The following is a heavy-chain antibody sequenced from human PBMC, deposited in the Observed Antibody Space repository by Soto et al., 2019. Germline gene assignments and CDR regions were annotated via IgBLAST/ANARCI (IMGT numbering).Heavy chain of an antibody. Sequence: GASVKVSCKASGYTFTSYAISWVRQAPGQGLEWMGWISAYNGNTNYALSVKSRITINPDTSNNQLSLQLNSVTPDDTAVYYCVRLIGNSWLDSWGQGTLVTVSS. V-gene: IGHV1-18*01. J-gene: IGHJ5*01. CDR2: ISAYNGNT. CDR1: GYTFTSYA. CDR3: VRLIGNSWLDS. D-gene: IGHD3-16*01.